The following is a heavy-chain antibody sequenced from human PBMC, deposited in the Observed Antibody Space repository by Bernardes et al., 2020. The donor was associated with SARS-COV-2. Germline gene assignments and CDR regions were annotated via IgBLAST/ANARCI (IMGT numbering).Heavy chain of an antibody. CDR1: GFTFSSYS. D-gene: IGHD3-16*02. CDR2: ISSSSSYI. CDR3: ASNDDYVWGSYRYTPLDY. J-gene: IGHJ4*02. V-gene: IGHV3-21*01. Sequence: GGSLRLSCVASGFTFSSYSMNWVRQAPGKGLEWVSSISSSSSYIYYADSVKGRFTISRDNAKNSLYLQMNSLRAEDTAVYYCASNDDYVWGSYRYTPLDYWGQGTLVTVSS.